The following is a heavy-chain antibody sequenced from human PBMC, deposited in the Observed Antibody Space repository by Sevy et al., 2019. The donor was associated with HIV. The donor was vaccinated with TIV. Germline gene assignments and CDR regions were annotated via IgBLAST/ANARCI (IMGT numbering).Heavy chain of an antibody. D-gene: IGHD2-8*01. CDR3: ARDPRMYGDYLLAYFDY. CDR2: IGYDASNK. CDR1: GFAPSTYG. Sequence: GGSLRLSCAASGFAPSTYGMHWVRQAPGKGLEWVAVIGYDASNKYYADSVKGRFSISRDNSRNTLFLQMDSLRAEDTAVYYCARDPRMYGDYLLAYFDYWGQGTLVTVSS. V-gene: IGHV3-33*01. J-gene: IGHJ4*02.